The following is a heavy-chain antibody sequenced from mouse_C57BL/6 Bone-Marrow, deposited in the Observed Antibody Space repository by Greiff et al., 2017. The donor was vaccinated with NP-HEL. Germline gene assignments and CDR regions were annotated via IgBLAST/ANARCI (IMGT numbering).Heavy chain of an antibody. D-gene: IGHD2-1*01. CDR3: AVDGNALYYYAMDY. V-gene: IGHV2-2*01. Sequence: VKLVESGPGLVQPSQSLSITCTVSGFSLTSYGVHWVRQSPGKGLEWLGVIWSGGSTDYNAAFISRLSISKDNSKSQVFFKMNSLQADDTAIYYCAVDGNALYYYAMDYWGQGTSVTVSS. J-gene: IGHJ4*01. CDR1: GFSLTSYG. CDR2: IWSGGST.